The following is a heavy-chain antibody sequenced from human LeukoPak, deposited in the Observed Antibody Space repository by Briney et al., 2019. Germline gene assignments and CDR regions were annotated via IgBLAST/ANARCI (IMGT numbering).Heavy chain of an antibody. CDR2: IRYDGSNK. CDR3: AKVAGYYYDSSGPIGDAFDI. V-gene: IGHV3-30*02. D-gene: IGHD3-22*01. CDR1: GFTFSSYG. Sequence: GGSLRLSCAASGFTFSSYGMHWVRQAPGKGLEWVAFIRYDGSNKYYADSVKGRFTISRDNSKNTLYLQMNSLRAEDTAVYYCAKVAGYYYDSSGPIGDAFDIWGQGTMVTVSS. J-gene: IGHJ3*02.